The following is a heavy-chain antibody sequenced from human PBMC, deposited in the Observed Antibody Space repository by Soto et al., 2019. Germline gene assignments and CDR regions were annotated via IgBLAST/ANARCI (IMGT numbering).Heavy chain of an antibody. CDR1: GITFSGFW. Sequence: VPLVESGGGSVQPGGSLRLSCVASGITFSGFWMHWVRQVPGKGLVWVARVDSGGCGTSDADSVKARFTISRANAKNTLSLQMDSLRVEDTAVYYCATVFEHWGQGIPVTVSS. J-gene: IGHJ4*02. CDR3: ATVFEH. V-gene: IGHV3-74*01. CDR2: VDSGGCGT.